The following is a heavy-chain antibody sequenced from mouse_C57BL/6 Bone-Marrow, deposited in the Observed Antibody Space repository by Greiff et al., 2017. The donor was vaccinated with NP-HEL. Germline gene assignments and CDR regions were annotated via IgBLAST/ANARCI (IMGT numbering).Heavy chain of an antibody. CDR1: GFTFSSYG. CDR3: ASRSNPGNYFDY. J-gene: IGHJ2*01. V-gene: IGHV5-6*01. Sequence: EVHLVESGGDLVKPGGSLKLSCAASGFTFSSYGMSWVRQTPDKRLEWVGTISRGGSYTYYPDSVKGRFTISRDKAKNTLYLQLSSLKSEDTSMYYCASRSNPGNYFDYWGQGTTLTVSS. CDR2: ISRGGSYT. D-gene: IGHD4-1*01.